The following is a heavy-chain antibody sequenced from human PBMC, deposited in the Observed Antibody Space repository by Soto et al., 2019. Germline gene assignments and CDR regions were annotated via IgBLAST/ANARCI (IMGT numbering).Heavy chain of an antibody. CDR3: ARDLWAAADKTEYYYYYGMDV. D-gene: IGHD6-13*01. J-gene: IGHJ6*02. CDR2: ISYDGSNK. Sequence: GGSLRLSCAASGFTFSSYAMHWVRQAPGKGLEWVAVISYDGSNKYYADSVKGRFTISRDNSKNTLYLQMNSLRAEDTAVYYCARDLWAAADKTEYYYYYGMDVWGQGTTVTVSS. V-gene: IGHV3-30-3*01. CDR1: GFTFSSYA.